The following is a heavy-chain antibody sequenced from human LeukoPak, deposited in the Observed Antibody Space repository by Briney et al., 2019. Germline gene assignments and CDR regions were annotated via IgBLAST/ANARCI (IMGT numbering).Heavy chain of an antibody. V-gene: IGHV3-7*01. CDR1: GSTFSMYW. CDR3: ARGGTYDI. Sequence: GESLRLSCVASGSTFSMYWMTWFRQAPGKGLEWVANLKQDGSQTNYVDSVKGRFTISRDNAKKSLYLQMNSLRGEDTAVYYCARGGTYDIWGQGTRVTVSS. CDR2: LKQDGSQT. J-gene: IGHJ3*02.